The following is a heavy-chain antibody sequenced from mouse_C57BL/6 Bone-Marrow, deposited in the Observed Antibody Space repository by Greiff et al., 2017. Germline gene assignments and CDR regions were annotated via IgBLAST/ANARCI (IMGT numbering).Heavy chain of an antibody. D-gene: IGHD1-1*01. V-gene: IGHV1-69*01. CDR3: ARSYYDGGRYEFSY. CDR1: GYTFTSYW. J-gene: IGHJ2*01. CDR2: IDPSDSDT. Sequence: QVQLQQPGAELVMPGASVKLSCKASGYTFTSYWMHWVKQRPGQGLEWIGEIDPSDSDTNYNQKFKGKATLTVDKSSSTAYMQLSSLTSEDSAVLDCARSYYDGGRYEFSYWGQGTTLTVSA.